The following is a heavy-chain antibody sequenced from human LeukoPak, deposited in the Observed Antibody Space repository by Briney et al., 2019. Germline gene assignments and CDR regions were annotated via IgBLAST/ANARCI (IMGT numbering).Heavy chain of an antibody. CDR2: SNHSGST. CDR3: ARQSYVDTTTQFDY. V-gene: IGHV4-34*01. CDR1: GGSFSGYY. D-gene: IGHD5-18*01. J-gene: IGHJ4*02. Sequence: SETLSLTCAVYGGSFSGYYWSWSRQPPGKGLEWIGESNHSGSTNYNPSLKSRGTISVDTSKNQFSLKLSSVPAADPAVHYCARQSYVDTTTQFDYWGQGTLVTVPS.